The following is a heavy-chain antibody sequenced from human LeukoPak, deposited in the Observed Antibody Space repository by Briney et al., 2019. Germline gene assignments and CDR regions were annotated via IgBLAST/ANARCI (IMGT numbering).Heavy chain of an antibody. CDR1: GFTFSSYA. Sequence: PGGSLRLSCAASGFTFSSYAMSWVRQAPGKGLEWVSAISGSGGSTYYADSVKGRFTISRDNSKNTLYLQMNSLRAEDTAVYYCAKDTTIFEVVGYSQNWFDPWGQGTLVTVSS. CDR3: AKDTTIFEVVGYSQNWFDP. J-gene: IGHJ5*02. V-gene: IGHV3-23*01. CDR2: ISGSGGST. D-gene: IGHD3-3*01.